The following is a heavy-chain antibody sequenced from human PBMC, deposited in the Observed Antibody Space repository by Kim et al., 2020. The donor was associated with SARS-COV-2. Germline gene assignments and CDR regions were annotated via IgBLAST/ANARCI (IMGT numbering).Heavy chain of an antibody. Sequence: GGSLRLSCTASGFTFGDYAMSWFRQAPGKGLEWVGFIRSKAYGGTTEYAASVKGRFTISRDDSKSIAYLQMNSLKTEDTAVYYCTREEPYYGSGSYYKVDYYYYGMDVWGQGTTVTVS. CDR3: TREEPYYGSGSYYKVDYYYYGMDV. D-gene: IGHD3-10*01. V-gene: IGHV3-49*03. CDR1: GFTFGDYA. CDR2: IRSKAYGGTT. J-gene: IGHJ6*02.